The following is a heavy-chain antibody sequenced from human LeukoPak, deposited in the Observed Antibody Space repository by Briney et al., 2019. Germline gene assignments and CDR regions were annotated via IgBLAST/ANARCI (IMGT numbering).Heavy chain of an antibody. D-gene: IGHD6-13*01. CDR3: ARARIAAAAPYFDY. V-gene: IGHV4-4*02. CDR1: GGSISSSNW. Sequence: SGTLFLTCAVSGGSISSSNWWSWVRQPPGKGLEWIGEIYHSGSTNYNPSLKSRVTISVDKSKNQFSLKLSSVTAADTAVYYCARARIAAAAPYFDYWGQGTLVTVSS. CDR2: IYHSGST. J-gene: IGHJ4*02.